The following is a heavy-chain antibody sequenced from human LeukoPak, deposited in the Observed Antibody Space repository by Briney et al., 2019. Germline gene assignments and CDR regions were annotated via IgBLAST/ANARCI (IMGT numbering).Heavy chain of an antibody. CDR2: ISTTGST. CDR3: ARQDGLWVGDLGGWFDF. D-gene: IGHD3-10*01. Sequence: PSETLSLTCTASGTSISRHYWSLLRQSAGLGLEWLGYISTTGSTTYNPSLEGRVTMSEDTSQNQLSLTLSSVTAADTAVYFCARQDGLWVGDLGGWFDFWGQGIQVTVSS. J-gene: IGHJ5*01. CDR1: GTSISRHY. V-gene: IGHV4-4*09.